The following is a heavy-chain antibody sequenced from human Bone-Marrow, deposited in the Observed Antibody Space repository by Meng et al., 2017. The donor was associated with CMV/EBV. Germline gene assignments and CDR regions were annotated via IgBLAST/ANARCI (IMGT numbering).Heavy chain of an antibody. Sequence: GGSLRLSCAASGFTFSSYWMSWVRQAPGKGLEWVANIKQDGSGKYYVDSVKGRFTISRDNAKNSLYLQMNSLRAEDTAVYYCAKDIAAANHYGMDVWGQGTTVTVSS. V-gene: IGHV3-7*01. CDR2: IKQDGSGK. CDR3: AKDIAAANHYGMDV. CDR1: GFTFSSYW. J-gene: IGHJ6*02. D-gene: IGHD6-13*01.